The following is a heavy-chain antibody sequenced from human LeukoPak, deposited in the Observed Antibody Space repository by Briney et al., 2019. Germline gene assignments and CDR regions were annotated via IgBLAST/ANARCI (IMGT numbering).Heavy chain of an antibody. Sequence: SQTLSLTCATSGDSVSSNSAAWNWIRQSPSRGLEWLGRTYYRSKWYNDYAVSVKSRITINPDTSKNQFSLQLNSVTPEDTAVYYCARDQPETYYYDSSGYYYVNWFDPWGQGTLVTVSS. CDR1: GDSVSSNSAA. J-gene: IGHJ5*02. CDR2: TYYRSKWYN. D-gene: IGHD3-22*01. V-gene: IGHV6-1*01. CDR3: ARDQPETYYYDSSGYYYVNWFDP.